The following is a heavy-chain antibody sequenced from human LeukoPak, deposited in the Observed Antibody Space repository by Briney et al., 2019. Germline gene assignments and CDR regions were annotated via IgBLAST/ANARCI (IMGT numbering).Heavy chain of an antibody. CDR1: GGSISSYY. D-gene: IGHD3-10*01. CDR2: IYYSGST. V-gene: IGHV4-59*01. Sequence: SETLSLTCTVSGGSISSYYWSWIRQPPGKGLEWIGYIYYSGSTNYNPSLNSRITISVDTSNNQFSLKLSSVSAAETAVYYCARDKKNRKGSGSYSYYYYYMDVWGKGTTVTVSS. CDR3: ARDKKNRKGSGSYSYYYYYMDV. J-gene: IGHJ6*03.